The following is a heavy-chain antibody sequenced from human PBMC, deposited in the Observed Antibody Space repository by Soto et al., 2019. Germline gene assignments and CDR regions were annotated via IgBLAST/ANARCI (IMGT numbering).Heavy chain of an antibody. Sequence: QVQLVESGGGVVQPGRSLRLSCAASGFTFSSYAMHWVRQAPGKGLEWVAVISYDGSNKYYADSVKGRFTISRDNSKNTLYLQMNSLRAEDTAVYYCARDNYYDSSGYYYVDYYYGMDVWGQGTTVTVSS. CDR2: ISYDGSNK. V-gene: IGHV3-30-3*01. J-gene: IGHJ6*02. CDR3: ARDNYYDSSGYYYVDYYYGMDV. D-gene: IGHD3-22*01. CDR1: GFTFSSYA.